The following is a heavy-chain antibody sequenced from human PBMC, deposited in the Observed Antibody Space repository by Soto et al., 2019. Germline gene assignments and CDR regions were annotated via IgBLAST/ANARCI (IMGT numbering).Heavy chain of an antibody. J-gene: IGHJ5*02. D-gene: IGHD6-13*01. CDR2: ISSSGASI. CDR3: VRGGRSSSGGIAAS. V-gene: IGHV3-11*01. CDR1: GFTFSDYY. Sequence: PGGSLRLSCAASGFTFSDYYMSWIRQAPGKGLEWVSYISSSGASIYYADSVKGRFTISRDNAENSLSLQMNSLRAEDTAVYYCVRGGRSSSGGIAASWGQGTLVTVSS.